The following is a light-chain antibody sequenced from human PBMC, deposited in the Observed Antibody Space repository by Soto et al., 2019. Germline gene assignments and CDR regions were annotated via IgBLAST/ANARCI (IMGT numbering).Light chain of an antibody. CDR3: SSYTSSSTPYV. CDR2: EVS. V-gene: IGLV2-14*01. J-gene: IGLJ1*01. CDR1: SSDVGGYNY. Sequence: QSALTQPASVSGSPGQSITISCTGNSSDVGGYNYVSWYLQHPGKAPKLMIYEVSNRPSGVSNRFSGSKSGNTASLTISGLQAEDEADYYCSSYTSSSTPYVFGTGTKVTVL.